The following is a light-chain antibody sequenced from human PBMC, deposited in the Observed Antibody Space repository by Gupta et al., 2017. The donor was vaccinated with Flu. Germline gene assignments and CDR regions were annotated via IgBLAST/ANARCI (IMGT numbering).Light chain of an antibody. CDR1: SSDVGIYDP. CDR2: EED. V-gene: IGLV2-23*01. J-gene: IGLJ1*01. CDR3: CSYAGDSAFVV. Sequence: QPALTPPAAVSGSPGQSIAICCPGTSSDVGIYDPVSWYQQHPGKAPKLIMEEEDNRPSGVSTRVACSKSGNTASLTITGLQAEDEAEDHCCSYAGDSAFVVFGTGTKVTVL.